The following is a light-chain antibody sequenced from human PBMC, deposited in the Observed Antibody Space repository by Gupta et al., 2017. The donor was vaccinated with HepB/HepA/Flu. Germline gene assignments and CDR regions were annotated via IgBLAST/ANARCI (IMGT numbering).Light chain of an antibody. CDR2: EAS. CDR1: QSVSSY. Sequence: EIVLTQSPATLSLSPGERATLSCSASQSVSSYLAGYQQKPGQAPRLLIYEASNRATGSPARLSGSGSGKDFTLTIRSLEPEDLAVYYGQKSRNRFMTFGQGTKLEIK. J-gene: IGKJ2*01. CDR3: QKSRNRFMT. V-gene: IGKV3-11*01.